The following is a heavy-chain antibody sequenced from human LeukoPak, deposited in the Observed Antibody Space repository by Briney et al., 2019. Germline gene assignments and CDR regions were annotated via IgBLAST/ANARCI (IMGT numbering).Heavy chain of an antibody. D-gene: IGHD3-9*01. CDR1: GYTFTSYY. V-gene: IGHV1-46*01. CDR2: INPSGGST. Sequence: ASVKVSCKASGYTFTSYYMHWVRQAPGQGLEWMGIINPSGGSTSYAQKFQGRVTMTRDMSTSTVYMELSSLRSEDTAVYYCAREGLRGRRYHDILTGPDWFDPWGQGTLVTVSS. J-gene: IGHJ5*02. CDR3: AREGLRGRRYHDILTGPDWFDP.